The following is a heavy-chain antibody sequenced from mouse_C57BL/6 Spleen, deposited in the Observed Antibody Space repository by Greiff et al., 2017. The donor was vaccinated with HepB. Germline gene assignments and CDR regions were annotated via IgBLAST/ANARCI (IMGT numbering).Heavy chain of an antibody. J-gene: IGHJ1*03. Sequence: VQLQQSGPELVKPGASVKISCKASGYAFSSSWMNWVKQRPGKGLEWIGRIYPGDGDTNYNGKFKGKATLTADKSSSTAYMQLSSLTSEDSAVYFCAREDRTWYFDVWGTGTTVTVSS. V-gene: IGHV1-82*01. CDR3: AREDRTWYFDV. CDR1: GYAFSSSW. D-gene: IGHD2-14*01. CDR2: IYPGDGDT.